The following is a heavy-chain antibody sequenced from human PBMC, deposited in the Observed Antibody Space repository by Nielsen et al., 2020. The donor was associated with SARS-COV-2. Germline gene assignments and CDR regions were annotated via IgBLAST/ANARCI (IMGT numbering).Heavy chain of an antibody. CDR2: IYSGGSR. CDR3: ARETLRGYGMDV. D-gene: IGHD4-17*01. V-gene: IGHV3-53*01. CDR1: GFTVSSNY. Sequence: GGSLRLSCAASGFTVSSNYISWVRQAPGKGLEWVSVIYSGGSRYYADSVKGRFTISRDNSKNTLYLQMNSLRAEDTAVYYCARETLRGYGMDVWGQGTTVTVSS. J-gene: IGHJ6*02.